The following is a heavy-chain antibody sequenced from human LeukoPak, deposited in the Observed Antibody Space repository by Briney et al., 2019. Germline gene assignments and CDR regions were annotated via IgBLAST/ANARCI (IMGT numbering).Heavy chain of an antibody. D-gene: IGHD6-19*01. CDR3: VGIAVAPGY. CDR2: IRSSSSTI. Sequence: GGSLRLSCAASGFTFSSYSMNWVRQAPGKGLEWVAYIRSSSSTIYYADSVKGRLTISTDNANNSVHLQMNSLRAEDTAVYYCVGIAVAPGYWGQGTLVTVSS. J-gene: IGHJ4*02. CDR1: GFTFSSYS. V-gene: IGHV3-48*01.